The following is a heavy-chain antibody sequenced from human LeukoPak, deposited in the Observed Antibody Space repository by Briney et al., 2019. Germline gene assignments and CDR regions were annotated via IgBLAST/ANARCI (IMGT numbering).Heavy chain of an antibody. Sequence: PSETLSLTCTVSGGSISSYYWSWIRQPPGKGLEWIGYIYYSGSTNYNPSLKSRVTISVDTSKNQFSLKLSSVTAANTAVYYCARVRFITMVRGVIPRIDYWGQGTLVTVSS. V-gene: IGHV4-59*01. J-gene: IGHJ4*02. D-gene: IGHD3-10*01. CDR3: ARVRFITMVRGVIPRIDY. CDR2: IYYSGST. CDR1: GGSISSYY.